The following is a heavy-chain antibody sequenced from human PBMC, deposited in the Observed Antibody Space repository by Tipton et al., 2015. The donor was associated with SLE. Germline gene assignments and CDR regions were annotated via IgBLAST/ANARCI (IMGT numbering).Heavy chain of an antibody. J-gene: IGHJ4*02. CDR1: GFTFSSYS. CDR2: ISSSSSTI. D-gene: IGHD1-14*01. CDR3: ARGQEPFSFDY. V-gene: IGHV3-48*01. Sequence: SLRLSCAASGFTFSSYSMNWVRQAPGKGLEWVSYISSSSSTIYYADSVKGRFTISRDNAKNSLYLQMNSLRAEDTAVYYCARGQEPFSFDYWGQGTLVTVSS.